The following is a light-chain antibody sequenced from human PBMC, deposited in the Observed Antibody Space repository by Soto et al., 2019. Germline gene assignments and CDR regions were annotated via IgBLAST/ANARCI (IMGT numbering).Light chain of an antibody. CDR2: LGS. CDR1: QSLRQSNGYIH. J-gene: IGKJ1*01. Sequence: EIVMTQSPLSLPVTPGEPASISCRSSQSLRQSNGYIHLDWYLQKPGQSPQLLIKLGSNRASGVPDRFSGSGSGTDFTLKISRVEAEDVGVYYCMQALQSPWTFGQGTKVEIK. CDR3: MQALQSPWT. V-gene: IGKV2-28*01.